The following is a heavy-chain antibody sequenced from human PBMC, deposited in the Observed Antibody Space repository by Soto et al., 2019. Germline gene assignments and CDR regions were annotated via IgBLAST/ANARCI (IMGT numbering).Heavy chain of an antibody. D-gene: IGHD2-8*01. V-gene: IGHV4-4*02. CDR3: VHHGGVPYYHDF. CDR1: GGSPSSSSW. J-gene: IGHJ4*02. CDR2: IFYSGST. Sequence: PSETLSLTCAVSGGSPSSSSWWSWVRQPPGKTLEWLGEIFYSGSTKYNPSLNSRVTISADQSKNDFSLRLSSVTAADTAVYYCVHHGGVPYYHDFWGQGRLVTVSS.